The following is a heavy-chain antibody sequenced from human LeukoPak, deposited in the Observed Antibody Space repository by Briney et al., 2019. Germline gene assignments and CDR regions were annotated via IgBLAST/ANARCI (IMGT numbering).Heavy chain of an antibody. Sequence: GASVKVSCKASGYTFSSYDINWVRQATGQGLEWMGWMNPNSGNTGYAQKFQGRVNMTRNNSISTAYMELSSLRSEDTAVYYCARRFLGSRGYYFDYWGQGTLVTVSS. CDR2: MNPNSGNT. D-gene: IGHD3-10*01. CDR3: ARRFLGSRGYYFDY. CDR1: GYTFSSYD. J-gene: IGHJ4*02. V-gene: IGHV1-8*01.